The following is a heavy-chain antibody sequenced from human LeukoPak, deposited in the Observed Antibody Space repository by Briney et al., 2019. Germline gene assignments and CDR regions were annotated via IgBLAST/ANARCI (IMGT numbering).Heavy chain of an antibody. J-gene: IGHJ4*02. CDR3: ARGDDSGYYDYFDY. Sequence: PGGSLRLSCGASGFTFSRFSMNWVRQAPGKGLEWVSYISSSSRTIYYADSVKGRFTISRDFSKNTVFLHMNSPRAEDTAMYYCARGDDSGYYDYFDYWGQGALVTVSS. CDR1: GFTFSRFS. D-gene: IGHD3-22*01. V-gene: IGHV3-48*01. CDR2: ISSSSRTI.